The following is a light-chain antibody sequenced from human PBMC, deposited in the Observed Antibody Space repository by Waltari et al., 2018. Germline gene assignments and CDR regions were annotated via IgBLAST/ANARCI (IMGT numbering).Light chain of an antibody. Sequence: DIQMTQSPSSLSASVGGRVTITCRASQNIKNYLNWYQQTPGKAPRLLIYAASNLQSGVPSRFSGSGSGTDFTLTISSLQYEDFATYYCQQSYTSSYTFGQGTKLEIK. CDR3: QQSYTSSYT. CDR2: AAS. CDR1: QNIKNY. V-gene: IGKV1-39*01. J-gene: IGKJ2*01.